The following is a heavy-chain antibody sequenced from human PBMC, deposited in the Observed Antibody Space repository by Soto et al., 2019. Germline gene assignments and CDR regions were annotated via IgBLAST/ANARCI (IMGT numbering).Heavy chain of an antibody. J-gene: IGHJ4*02. V-gene: IGHV1-2*02. D-gene: IGHD6-19*01. Sequence: GASVKVSCKASGYTFTSHGISWVRQAPGQGLEWMGWINPNSGGTNYAQKFQGRVTMTRDTSISTAYMELSRLRSDDTAVYYCARVHSSIDWGQGTLVTVSS. CDR1: GYTFTSHG. CDR3: ARVHSSID. CDR2: INPNSGGT.